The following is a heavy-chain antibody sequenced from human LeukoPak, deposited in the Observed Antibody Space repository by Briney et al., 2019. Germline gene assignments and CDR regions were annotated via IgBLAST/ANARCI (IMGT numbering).Heavy chain of an antibody. CDR1: GYSFTGHY. Sequence: ASVKVSCKASGYSFTGHYMHWVRQAPGQGLEWMGWINPSSGGTKYAQKFQGRVTMTRDTSISTAYMELSRLGSDDTAVYYCARVSFGGDLDYWGQGTLVTVSS. CDR2: INPSSGGT. D-gene: IGHD3-10*01. CDR3: ARVSFGGDLDY. V-gene: IGHV1-2*02. J-gene: IGHJ4*02.